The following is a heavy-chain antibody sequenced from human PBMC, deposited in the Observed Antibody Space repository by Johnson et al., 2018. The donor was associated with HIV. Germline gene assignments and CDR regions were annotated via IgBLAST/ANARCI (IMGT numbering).Heavy chain of an antibody. CDR3: ARDAQYCSADTYCSDAFDI. CDR1: GFTFDDFG. Sequence: QVHLVESGGSVERPGGSLRLSCVASGFTFDDFGMSWVRQAPGKGLEWVAVIWYDGSNKYFADSVKGRFTISRDNAKNSLYLQINSLRAEDTALYYCARDAQYCSADTYCSDAFDIWGQGTMVTVSS. J-gene: IGHJ3*02. V-gene: IGHV3-33*08. D-gene: IGHD2-15*01. CDR2: IWYDGSNK.